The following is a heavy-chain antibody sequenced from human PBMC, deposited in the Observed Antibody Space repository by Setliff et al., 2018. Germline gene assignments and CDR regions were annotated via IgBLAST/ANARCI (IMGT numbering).Heavy chain of an antibody. CDR1: GYTFINCE. CDR3: ARTRGLDV. Sequence: GASVKVSCKASGYTFINCEINWVRQATGQGLEWMGGMNPNNGNTGYAQKFQGRVTMTRNTSISTAYMELSSLRSEDTAVYYCARTRGLDVWGQGTLVTVSS. J-gene: IGHJ4*02. D-gene: IGHD1-1*01. V-gene: IGHV1-8*02. CDR2: MNPNNGNT.